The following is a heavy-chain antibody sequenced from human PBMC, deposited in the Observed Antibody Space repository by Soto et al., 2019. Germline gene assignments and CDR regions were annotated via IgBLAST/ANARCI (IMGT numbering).Heavy chain of an antibody. CDR1: GFTVSSNY. V-gene: IGHV3-53*01. D-gene: IGHD3-22*01. CDR3: ARDRVESGYPEYFQH. Sequence: LRLSCAASGFTVSSNYMSWVRQAPGKGLEWVSVIYSGGSTYYADSVKGRFTISRDNSKNTLYLQMNSLSAEDTAVYYCARDRVESGYPEYFQHWGQGTLVTVSS. J-gene: IGHJ1*01. CDR2: IYSGGST.